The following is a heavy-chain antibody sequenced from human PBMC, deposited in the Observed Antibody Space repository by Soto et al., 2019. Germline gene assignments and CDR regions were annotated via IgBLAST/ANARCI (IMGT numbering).Heavy chain of an antibody. Sequence: PSETLSLTCTVSGGSISSSSYYWGWIRQPPGKGLEWIGSIYYSGSTYYNPSLKSRVTISVDTSKNQFSLKLSSVTAADTAVYYCASRIAARPTYYYYYMDVWGKGTTVT. CDR3: ASRIAARPTYYYYYMDV. V-gene: IGHV4-39*01. D-gene: IGHD6-6*01. J-gene: IGHJ6*03. CDR2: IYYSGST. CDR1: GGSISSSSYY.